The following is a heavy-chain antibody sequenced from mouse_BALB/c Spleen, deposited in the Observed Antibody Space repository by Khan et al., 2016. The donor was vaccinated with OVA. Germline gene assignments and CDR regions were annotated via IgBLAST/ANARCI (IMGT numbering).Heavy chain of an antibody. D-gene: IGHD1-1*01. Sequence: QVRLQQSGAELVKAGASVKMSCKASGYTFTSYWMHWVKQRLGQGFEWFAETNPINGRPYYNEKFKSKATLTVDKSSSTAYMLLSGPTFEDSAVNYCARIKKIVATYFDYWGQGTTLTVSS. CDR3: ARIKKIVATYFDY. CDR1: GYTFTSYW. CDR2: TNPINGRP. V-gene: IGHV1S81*02. J-gene: IGHJ2*01.